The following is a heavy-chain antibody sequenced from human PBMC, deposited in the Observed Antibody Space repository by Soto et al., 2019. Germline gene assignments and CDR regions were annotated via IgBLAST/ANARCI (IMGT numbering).Heavy chain of an antibody. V-gene: IGHV1-18*01. CDR1: GYTFTSYG. Sequence: GASVKVSCKASGYTFTSYGISWVRQAPGQGLEWMGWISAYNGNTNYAQKLQGRVTMTTDTSTSTTYMELRSLRSDGTAVYYCARVYDYGDYYRLFDYWGQGTLVTVSS. J-gene: IGHJ4*02. CDR3: ARVYDYGDYYRLFDY. CDR2: ISAYNGNT. D-gene: IGHD4-17*01.